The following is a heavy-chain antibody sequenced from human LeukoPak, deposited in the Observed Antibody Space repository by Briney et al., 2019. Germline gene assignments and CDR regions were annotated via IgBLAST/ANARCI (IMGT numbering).Heavy chain of an antibody. CDR3: ARVDLWFGELSGFDY. CDR1: GGSISYYY. J-gene: IGHJ4*02. Sequence: SETLSLTCAVSGGSISYYYWTWIRQPPGKGLEWLGSIFHSGNTDYNPSLESRVTISVDTSKIQFSLRLTSVTTADTGVYYCARVDLWFGELSGFDYWGQGTLVTVSS. V-gene: IGHV4-59*13. CDR2: IFHSGNT. D-gene: IGHD3-10*01.